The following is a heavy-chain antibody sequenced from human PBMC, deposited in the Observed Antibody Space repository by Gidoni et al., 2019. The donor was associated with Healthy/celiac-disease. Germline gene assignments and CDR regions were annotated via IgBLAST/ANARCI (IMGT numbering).Heavy chain of an antibody. Sequence: QITLQESGPTLVNPTQPLTLPCTFSGFSLSTSGVGVGRIRQPPGKALEWLALIYWDDDKRYSPSLKSRLTITKDTSKNQVVLTMTNMDPVDTATYYCAHRRAGYSSGWYMGGVYYFDYWGQGTLVTVSS. CDR2: IYWDDDK. D-gene: IGHD6-19*01. CDR1: GFSLSTSGVG. CDR3: AHRRAGYSSGWYMGGVYYFDY. V-gene: IGHV2-5*02. J-gene: IGHJ4*02.